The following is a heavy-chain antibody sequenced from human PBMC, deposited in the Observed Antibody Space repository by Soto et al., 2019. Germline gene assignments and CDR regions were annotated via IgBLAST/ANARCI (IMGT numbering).Heavy chain of an antibody. CDR2: INHSGST. V-gene: IGHV4-34*01. D-gene: IGHD2-15*01. J-gene: IGHJ4*02. CDR1: GRSFSGYY. CDR3: ASHQIDCSGGSCYLGGFDY. Sequence: QVQLQQWGAGLLKPSETLSLTCAVYGRSFSGYYWSWIRQPPGKGLEWIGEINHSGSTNYNPSLKSRVTISVDTSKNQFSLKLSSVTAADTAVYYCASHQIDCSGGSCYLGGFDYWGQGTLVTVSS.